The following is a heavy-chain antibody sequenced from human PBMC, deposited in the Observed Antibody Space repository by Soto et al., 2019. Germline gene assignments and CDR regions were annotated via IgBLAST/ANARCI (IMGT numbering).Heavy chain of an antibody. CDR2: ISSSGSSL. CDR3: ARGGRSVFELIGPQNAFDI. J-gene: IGHJ3*02. D-gene: IGHD2-21*01. Sequence: QVLLVESGGDLVKPGGSLRLSCAASGFKFSDYYMNWIRQAPGKGLEWVAYISSSGSSLDYADSVKGRVIISRDNAKNSLHLQINILRAEDTAVYYCARGGRSVFELIGPQNAFDIWGQGTIVTVSA. CDR1: GFKFSDYY. V-gene: IGHV3-11*01.